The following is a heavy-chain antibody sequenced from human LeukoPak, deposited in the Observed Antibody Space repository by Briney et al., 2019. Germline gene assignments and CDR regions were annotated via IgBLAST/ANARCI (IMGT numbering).Heavy chain of an antibody. CDR2: IYYSGST. J-gene: IGHJ4*02. CDR3: ATQRGYDEYYFDY. Sequence: SETLSLTCTVSGGSISSSSYYWGWIRQPPGKGLEWIGSIYYSGSTYYNPSLKSRVTISVDTSKNQFSLKLSSVTAADTAVYYCATQRGYDEYYFDYWGQGTLVTVSS. CDR1: GGSISSSSYY. V-gene: IGHV4-39*07. D-gene: IGHD2-2*01.